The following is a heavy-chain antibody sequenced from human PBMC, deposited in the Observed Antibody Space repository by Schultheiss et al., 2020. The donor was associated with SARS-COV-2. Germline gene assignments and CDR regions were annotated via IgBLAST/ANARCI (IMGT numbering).Heavy chain of an antibody. CDR1: GFTFSSYW. CDR3: ARTYDYGEPIDY. D-gene: IGHD4-17*01. Sequence: GGSLRLSCAASGFTFSSYWMHWVRQAPGKGLEWVSAISGSGGSTYYADSVKGRFTISRDNSKNTLYLQMNSLRAEDTAVYYCARTYDYGEPIDYWGQGTLVTVSS. J-gene: IGHJ4*02. CDR2: ISGSGGST. V-gene: IGHV3-23*01.